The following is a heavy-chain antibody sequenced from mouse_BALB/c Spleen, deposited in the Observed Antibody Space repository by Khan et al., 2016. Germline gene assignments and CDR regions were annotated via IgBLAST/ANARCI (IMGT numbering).Heavy chain of an antibody. CDR1: GYTFTDYY. D-gene: IGHD1-2*01. V-gene: IGHV1-77*01. Sequence: VQLQESGTELPRPGASVKLSCKASGYTFTDYYSHWVKQRTGQGLEGIGEIFPGSGITYYNEKFKGKASLTADTSSSPAYMQLNSLTSEDSAVYFCASSNYGGFAMDYWGHGASVTVSS. J-gene: IGHJ4*01. CDR2: IFPGSGIT. CDR3: ASSNYGGFAMDY.